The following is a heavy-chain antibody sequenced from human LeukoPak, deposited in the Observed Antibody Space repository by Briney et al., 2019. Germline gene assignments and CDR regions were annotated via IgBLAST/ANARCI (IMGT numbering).Heavy chain of an antibody. CDR1: GYTFTSYG. D-gene: IGHD3-22*01. Sequence: GASVKVSCKASGYTFTSYGISWVRQAPGQGLEWMGWISAYNGNTNYAQKFQGRVTMTRDTSISTAYMELSRLRSDDTAVYYCARDPVGYYDSSGPSEYFQHWGQGTLVTVSS. CDR3: ARDPVGYYDSSGPSEYFQH. V-gene: IGHV1-18*01. CDR2: ISAYNGNT. J-gene: IGHJ1*01.